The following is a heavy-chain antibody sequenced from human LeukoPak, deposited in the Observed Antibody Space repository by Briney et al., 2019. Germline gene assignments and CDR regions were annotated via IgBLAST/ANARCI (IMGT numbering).Heavy chain of an antibody. D-gene: IGHD3-16*01. J-gene: IGHJ6*03. CDR2: IYYSGST. Sequence: SETLSLTCTVSGGSISSYYWSWIRQPPGKGLEWIGYIYYSGSTNYNPSLKSRVTISVDTSKNQFSLKLSSVTAADTAVYYGARGRGYMDVWGKGTTVTVSS. V-gene: IGHV4-59*01. CDR3: ARGRGYMDV. CDR1: GGSISSYY.